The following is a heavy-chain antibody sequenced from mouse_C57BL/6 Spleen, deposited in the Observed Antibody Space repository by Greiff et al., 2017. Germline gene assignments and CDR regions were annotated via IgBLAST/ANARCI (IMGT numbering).Heavy chain of an antibody. J-gene: IGHJ1*03. CDR3: AIDYGSSYGYFDV. CDR2: IHPNSGRT. D-gene: IGHD1-1*01. V-gene: IGHV1-64*01. CDR1: GYTFTSYW. Sequence: VQLQQPGAELVKPGASVKLSCKASGYTFTSYWMHWVKQRPGQGLEWIGMIHPNSGRTNYNEKFKSKATLTVDKSSSTAYMQLSSLTSEDSAVYYCAIDYGSSYGYFDVWGTGTTVTVSS.